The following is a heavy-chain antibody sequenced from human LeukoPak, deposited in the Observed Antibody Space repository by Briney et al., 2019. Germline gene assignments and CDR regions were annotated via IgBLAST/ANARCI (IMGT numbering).Heavy chain of an antibody. Sequence: SETLSLTCTVSGGSISSYYWSWIRQPPGKGLEWIGYIYYSGNTNYNPSLKSRVTISVDTSKNQFSLKLSSVTAADTAVYYCARPGPSTHWLEPFDYWGQGTLVTVSS. CDR1: GGSISSYY. CDR3: ARPGPSTHWLEPFDY. J-gene: IGHJ4*02. D-gene: IGHD1-1*01. CDR2: IYYSGNT. V-gene: IGHV4-59*08.